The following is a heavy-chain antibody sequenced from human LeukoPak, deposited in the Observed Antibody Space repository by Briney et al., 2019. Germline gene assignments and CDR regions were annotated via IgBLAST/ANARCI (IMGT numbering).Heavy chain of an antibody. Sequence: GGSLRLSCAASGFTFSNYWMHWVRQAPGKGLVWVSRINSDGSSRNYADSVKGRFTISRDNAKNTLYLQMNSLRAEDTAVYYCARDGTYYDFWSGYYPVGGYYYYYMDVWGKGTTVTVSS. CDR2: INSDGSSR. V-gene: IGHV3-74*01. D-gene: IGHD3-3*01. CDR1: GFTFSNYW. J-gene: IGHJ6*03. CDR3: ARDGTYYDFWSGYYPVGGYYYYYMDV.